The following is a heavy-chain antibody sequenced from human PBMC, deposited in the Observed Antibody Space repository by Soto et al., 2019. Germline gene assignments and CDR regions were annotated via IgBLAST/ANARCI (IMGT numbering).Heavy chain of an antibody. CDR3: AKAAPHDFWSGYYTGIYAFDI. Sequence: PGGSLRLSCAASGFTFSSYAMSWVRQAPGKGLEWVSAISGSGGSTYYADSVKGRFTISRDNSKNTLYLQMNSLRAEGTAVYYCAKAAPHDFWSGYYTGIYAFDIWGQGPMVTVSS. CDR2: ISGSGGST. J-gene: IGHJ3*02. D-gene: IGHD3-3*01. CDR1: GFTFSSYA. V-gene: IGHV3-23*01.